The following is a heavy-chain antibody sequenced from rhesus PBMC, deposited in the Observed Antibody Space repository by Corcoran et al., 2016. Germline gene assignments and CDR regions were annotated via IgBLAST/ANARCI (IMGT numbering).Heavy chain of an antibody. V-gene: IGHV4-169*01. Sequence: QLQLQESGPGLVKPSETLSVTCAVSGGSISSSYWSWIRQAPGKGLEWIGYIYGSGSSTNYNPSLKSRVTLSVETSKNQLSLKLSAVTTADTAVYYCASSRYCTGSGCLDYWGQGVLVTVSS. CDR1: GGSISSSY. CDR3: ASSRYCTGSGCLDY. CDR2: IYGSGSST. J-gene: IGHJ4*01. D-gene: IGHD2-21*01.